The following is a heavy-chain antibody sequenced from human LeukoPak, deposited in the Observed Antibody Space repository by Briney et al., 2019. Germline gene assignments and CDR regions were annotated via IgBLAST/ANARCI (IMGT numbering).Heavy chain of an antibody. D-gene: IGHD5-24*01. CDR2: ISDSGSAI. V-gene: IGHV3-48*03. CDR3: ARSGTEDGYNIYFDH. J-gene: IGHJ4*02. Sequence: GGSLRLSCAASGFTFSSSEMNWVRQAPGKGLEWLSYISDSGSAIYYADSVKGRFTISRDNSKNMLYLHMNTLRADDTAVYYCARSGTEDGYNIYFDHWGQGTLVTVSS. CDR1: GFTFSSSE.